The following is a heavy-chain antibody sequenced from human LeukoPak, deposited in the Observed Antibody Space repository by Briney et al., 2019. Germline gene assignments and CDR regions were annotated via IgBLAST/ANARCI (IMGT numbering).Heavy chain of an antibody. Sequence: SETLSLICTVSDASFNIHYWTWIRQPPGRGMECIGYISYVGSTNYNPPLKRGVTIPVDNSRNQCVLSVTSISAAEMAVFYLARDQTTVTKVFDIWGQGTMVTVSS. V-gene: IGHV4-59*11. CDR1: DASFNIHY. CDR2: ISYVGST. J-gene: IGHJ3*02. D-gene: IGHD4-17*01. CDR3: ARDQTTVTKVFDI.